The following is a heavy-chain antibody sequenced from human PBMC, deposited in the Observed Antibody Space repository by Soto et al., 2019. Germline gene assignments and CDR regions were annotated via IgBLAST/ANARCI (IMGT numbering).Heavy chain of an antibody. CDR1: GGSISSYY. Sequence: SETLSLTCTVSGGSISSYYLSWIRQPPGKGLEWIGYIYYSGSTNYNPSLKSRVTISVDTSKNQFSLKLSSVTAADTAVYYCARGRGYSYLDVWGKGTTVTVSS. CDR3: ARGRGYSYLDV. CDR2: IYYSGST. V-gene: IGHV4-59*01. D-gene: IGHD5-18*01. J-gene: IGHJ6*04.